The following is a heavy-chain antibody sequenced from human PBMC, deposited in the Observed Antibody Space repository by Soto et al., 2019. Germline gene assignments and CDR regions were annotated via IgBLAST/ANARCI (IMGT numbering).Heavy chain of an antibody. CDR3: ARHLPVAGRRYNWFDP. Sequence: SETLSLTCTVSGGSISSSSYYWGWIRQPPGKGLEWIGSIYYSGSTYYNPSLKSRVTISVDTSKNQFSLKLSSVTAADTAVYYCARHLPVAGRRYNWFDPWGQGTLVTVSS. V-gene: IGHV4-39*01. CDR1: GGSISSSSYY. D-gene: IGHD6-19*01. CDR2: IYYSGST. J-gene: IGHJ5*02.